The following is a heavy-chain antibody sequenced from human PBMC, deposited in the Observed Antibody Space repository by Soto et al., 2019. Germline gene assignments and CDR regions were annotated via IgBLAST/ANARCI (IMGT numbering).Heavy chain of an antibody. CDR1: AFTFSSYR. Sequence: QVQLVESGGGVVQPGRSLRLSCAASAFTFSSYRIHWVRQAPGKGLDWVAVISYDASDKYYADSVKGRFTISRDNSKNTLYLQMHSLRAEDTAVYYCVKERYGQLWLEDYGMDVWGQGTTVIVSS. V-gene: IGHV3-30*18. CDR3: VKERYGQLWLEDYGMDV. CDR2: ISYDASDK. J-gene: IGHJ6*02. D-gene: IGHD5-18*01.